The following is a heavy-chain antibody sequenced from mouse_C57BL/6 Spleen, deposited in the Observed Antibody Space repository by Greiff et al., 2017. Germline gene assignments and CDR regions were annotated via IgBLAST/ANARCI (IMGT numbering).Heavy chain of an antibody. Sequence: VQLQQPGAELVKPGALVKMSCKASGYTFTSYWITWVKQRPGQGLEWIGDIYPGSGSTNYNEKFKSKATLTVDTASSTAYMQLSSLTSEDSAVYYCARSRYYGSSPFAYWGQGTLVTVSA. D-gene: IGHD1-1*01. J-gene: IGHJ3*01. V-gene: IGHV1-55*01. CDR2: IYPGSGST. CDR1: GYTFTSYW. CDR3: ARSRYYGSSPFAY.